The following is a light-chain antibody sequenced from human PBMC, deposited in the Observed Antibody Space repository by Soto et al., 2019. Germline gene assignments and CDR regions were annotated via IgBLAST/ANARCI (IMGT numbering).Light chain of an antibody. J-gene: IGKJ1*01. CDR1: QSISSW. CDR3: QQYNSYWT. CDR2: KAS. V-gene: IGKV1-5*03. Sequence: DFQMTQSPSTLPASVGDRVTITCRASQSISSWLAWYQQKPGKAPKLLIYKASSLESGVPSRFSGSGSGTEFTLTISSLQPDDFATYYCQQYNSYWTFGQGTKVDIK.